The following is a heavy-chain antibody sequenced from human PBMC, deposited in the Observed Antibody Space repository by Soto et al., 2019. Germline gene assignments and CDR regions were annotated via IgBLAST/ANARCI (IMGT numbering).Heavy chain of an antibody. CDR3: ARDRSRSGSYYSIAFDI. J-gene: IGHJ3*02. D-gene: IGHD1-26*01. CDR2: IYYSGST. V-gene: IGHV4-31*03. CDR1: GGSISSGGYY. Sequence: SETLSLTCTVSGGSISSGGYYWSWIRQHPGKGLEWIGYIYYSGSTYYNPSLKSRVTISVDTSKNQFSLKLSSVTAADTAVYYCARDRSRSGSYYSIAFDIWGQGTMVTVSS.